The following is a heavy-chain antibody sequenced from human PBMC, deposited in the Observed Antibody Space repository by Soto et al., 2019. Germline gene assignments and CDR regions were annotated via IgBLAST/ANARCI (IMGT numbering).Heavy chain of an antibody. Sequence: SERMSLTCSVCRYTVSISDDYWAWIRQPPGKGLEWIGSMFYSGLTYYNPSLKSRVTLSVDTSKNQFSVRLNSVTAADTAVYYCAPLSVSLSGPYGIHVWGHRTTVTVSS. CDR2: MFYSGLT. CDR1: RYTVSISDDY. J-gene: IGHJ6*02. CDR3: APLSVSLSGPYGIHV. V-gene: IGHV4-39*01. D-gene: IGHD2-15*01.